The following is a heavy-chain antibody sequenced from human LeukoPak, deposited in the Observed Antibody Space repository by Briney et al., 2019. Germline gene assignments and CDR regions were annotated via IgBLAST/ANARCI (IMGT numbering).Heavy chain of an antibody. V-gene: IGHV1-69*01. J-gene: IGHJ3*02. Sequence: GSSMKVSCKASGGTFSSYAISWVRQAPGQGLEWMGGIIPIFGTANYAQKFQGRVTITADESTSTAYMELSSLRSEDTAVYYCARDFGGFGAFDIWGQGTMVTVSS. CDR1: GGTFSSYA. CDR2: IIPIFGTA. D-gene: IGHD4-23*01. CDR3: ARDFGGFGAFDI.